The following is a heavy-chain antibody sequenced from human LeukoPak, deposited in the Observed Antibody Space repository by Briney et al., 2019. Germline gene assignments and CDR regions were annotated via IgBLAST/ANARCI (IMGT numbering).Heavy chain of an antibody. CDR2: INHSGST. Sequence: SETLSLTCAVYGGSFSGYYWSWIRQPPGKGLEWIGEINHSGSTNYNPSLKSRVTISVDTSKNQFSLKLSSVTAADTAVYYCARGFRYGSSWDYYYGMDVWGQGTTVTVSS. CDR1: GGSFSGYY. J-gene: IGHJ6*02. D-gene: IGHD6-13*01. CDR3: ARGFRYGSSWDYYYGMDV. V-gene: IGHV4-34*01.